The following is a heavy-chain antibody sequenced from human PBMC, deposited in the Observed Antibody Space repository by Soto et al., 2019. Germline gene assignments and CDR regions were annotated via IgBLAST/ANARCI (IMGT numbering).Heavy chain of an antibody. V-gene: IGHV3-23*01. D-gene: IGHD5-12*01. CDR1: GFTFSSYA. CDR3: AKLNSGYDYYYYYGMDV. J-gene: IGHJ6*02. CDR2: ISGSGGST. Sequence: EVQLLESGGGLVQPGGSLRLSCAASGFTFSSYAMSWVRQAPGKGLEWVSAISGSGGSTYYADSVKGRFTISRDNSKNTLYLKMNSLRAEDTAVYYCAKLNSGYDYYYYYGMDVWGQGTTVTVSS.